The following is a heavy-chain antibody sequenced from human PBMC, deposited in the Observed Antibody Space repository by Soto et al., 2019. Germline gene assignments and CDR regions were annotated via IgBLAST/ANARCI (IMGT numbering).Heavy chain of an antibody. J-gene: IGHJ4*02. CDR3: ARTGELRLDS. Sequence: QVHLVQSGAEVKKPGASVRVSCKASGYTFSNYGISWVRQAPGQELEWMGWISAYSGKTNYAQSPQVRVTMTTDTSTNTAYMELRSLTSDDTAVYYCARTGELRLDSWGQGTLVTVSS. CDR1: GYTFSNYG. V-gene: IGHV1-18*01. CDR2: ISAYSGKT. D-gene: IGHD1-7*01.